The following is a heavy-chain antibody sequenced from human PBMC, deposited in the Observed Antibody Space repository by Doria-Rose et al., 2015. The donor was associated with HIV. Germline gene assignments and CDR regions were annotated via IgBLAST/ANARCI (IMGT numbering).Heavy chain of an antibody. V-gene: IGHV2-26*01. D-gene: IGHD6-13*01. CDR1: GVSLSSPGMG. CDR2: TFSDDER. CDR3: ARIKSSRWYHKYYFDF. Sequence: QESGPVLVKPTGTLTLTCTVSGVSLSSPGMGVSWIRQPPGRALEWLANTFSDDERYYKTSLKSRLTISRGTSKSQVVLTMTDMDPVDTATYYCARIKSSRWYHKYYFDFWGQGTLVIVSA. J-gene: IGHJ4*02.